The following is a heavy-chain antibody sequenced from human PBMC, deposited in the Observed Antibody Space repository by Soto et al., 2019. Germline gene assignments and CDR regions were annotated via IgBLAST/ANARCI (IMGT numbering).Heavy chain of an antibody. D-gene: IGHD3-22*01. V-gene: IGHV4-39*01. Sequence: PETLSLTCTVSGGSISGIAYYWGWIRQPPGKGLEWVGTVYYTGATYYNPSLKTRLTMSVDTSKNQFSLKLSSVTAADTAVYYCGSYYDTSNRPYFHHWGQRTLVTVSS. CDR3: GSYYDTSNRPYFHH. J-gene: IGHJ1*01. CDR2: VYYTGAT. CDR1: GGSISGIAYY.